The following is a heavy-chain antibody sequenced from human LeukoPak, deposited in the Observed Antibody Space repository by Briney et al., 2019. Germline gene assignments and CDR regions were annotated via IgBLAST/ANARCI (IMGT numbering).Heavy chain of an antibody. CDR3: ARERVFSSSWWFDP. CDR1: GGSISSYY. CDR2: IYYSGST. V-gene: IGHV4-59*12. Sequence: SETLSLTCTVSGGSISSYYWSWIRQPPGKGLEWIGYIYYSGSTNYNPSLKSRVTISVDTSKNQFSLHLNSVTPEDTAVYYCARERVFSSSWWFDPWGQGTLVTVSS. J-gene: IGHJ5*02. D-gene: IGHD6-13*01.